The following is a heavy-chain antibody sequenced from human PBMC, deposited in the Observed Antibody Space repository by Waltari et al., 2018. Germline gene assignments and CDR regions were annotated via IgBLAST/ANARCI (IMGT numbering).Heavy chain of an antibody. CDR3: ARDRREDFGDYDPLFDY. J-gene: IGHJ4*02. D-gene: IGHD4-17*01. Sequence: HLQESGPGLVKPSETLSLTCDVSGDPISNSYWSWIRQSAVKELAWIGRVLTSGRTNYDPTLRGLITVAEDTSNNQISLKMNSGTSAHTAVYYCARDRREDFGDYDPLFDYWGQGVLVTVSS. V-gene: IGHV4-4*07. CDR2: VLTSGRT. CDR1: GDPISNSY.